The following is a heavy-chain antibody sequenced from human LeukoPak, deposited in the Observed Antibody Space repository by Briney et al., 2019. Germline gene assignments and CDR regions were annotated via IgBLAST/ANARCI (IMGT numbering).Heavy chain of an antibody. D-gene: IGHD2-2*02. CDR3: ARIEPADIRGWFDP. J-gene: IGHJ5*02. CDR1: GDSISSYY. CDR2: MYYSGRT. Sequence: SETLSLTCTVSGDSISSYYWSWIRQPPGKGLEWIGDMYYSGRTTYHPSLKSRITISVDKSKKQFSLKLASVTAADTAAYYCARIEPADIRGWFDPWGQGILVTVSS. V-gene: IGHV4-59*08.